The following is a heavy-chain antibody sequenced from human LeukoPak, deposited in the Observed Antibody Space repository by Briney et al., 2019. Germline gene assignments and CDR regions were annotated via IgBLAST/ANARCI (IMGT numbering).Heavy chain of an antibody. CDR3: ARGHIAAVGWFDP. V-gene: IGHV3-20*04. J-gene: IGHJ5*02. D-gene: IGHD6-25*01. Sequence: GGSLRLSCAASGFTFDDYGMSWVRQAPGKGLEWVAGIKWNGGSTGYVDSVKGRFTISRDNAKNSLYLQMNSLRAEDTALYYCARGHIAAVGWFDPWGQGTLVTVSS. CDR1: GFTFDDYG. CDR2: IKWNGGST.